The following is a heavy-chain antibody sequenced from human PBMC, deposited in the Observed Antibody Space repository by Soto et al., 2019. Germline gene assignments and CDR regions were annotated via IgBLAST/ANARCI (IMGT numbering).Heavy chain of an antibody. D-gene: IGHD3-3*01. J-gene: IGHJ4*02. Sequence: QVQLVDSGGGVVQPGRSLRLTCVASGFTFRTFGMHWVRQAPGKGLEWVAVISDDGSNKYYADSVKGRFAISRDNSKNTLYLQMNSLGAEDTAVYYCARDFRSGFCFDYWGQGTLVTVSS. CDR3: ARDFRSGFCFDY. CDR2: ISDDGSNK. CDR1: GFTFRTFG. V-gene: IGHV3-30*03.